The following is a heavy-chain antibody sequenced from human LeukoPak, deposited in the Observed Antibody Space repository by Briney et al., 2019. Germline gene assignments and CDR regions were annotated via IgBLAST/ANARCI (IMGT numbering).Heavy chain of an antibody. CDR1: GGSISGYY. J-gene: IGHJ1*01. Sequence: PSETLSLTCTVSGGSISGYYWSWIRQPPGKGLEWIGYIYYSGSTAYNPSLKSRVTISIDASKNQFSLKVNSVTAADTAVYYCARVTGVAGTAEYFQHWGQGTLVTVSS. CDR3: ARVTGVAGTAEYFQH. CDR2: IYYSGST. D-gene: IGHD6-19*01. V-gene: IGHV4-59*01.